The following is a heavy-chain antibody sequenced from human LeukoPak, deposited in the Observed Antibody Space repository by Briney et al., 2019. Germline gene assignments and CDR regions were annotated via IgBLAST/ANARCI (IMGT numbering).Heavy chain of an antibody. V-gene: IGHV3-23*01. D-gene: IGHD3-22*01. CDR1: GFTLSSYA. CDR2: ISGSGGST. CDR3: AKTITMIVVDNFDY. Sequence: GGSLRLSCAASGFTLSSYAMSWVRQAPGKGLEWVSAISGSGGSTYYANSVKGRFTISRDNSKNTLYLQMNSLRAEDTAVYYCAKTITMIVVDNFDYWGQGTLVTVSS. J-gene: IGHJ4*02.